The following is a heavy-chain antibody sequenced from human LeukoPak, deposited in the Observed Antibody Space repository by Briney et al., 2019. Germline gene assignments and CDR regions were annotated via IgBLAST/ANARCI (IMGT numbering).Heavy chain of an antibody. Sequence: SETLSLTCTVSGGSISSSSYYWGWIRQPPGKGLEWIGSIYYSGSTYYNPSLKSRVTISVGTSKNQFSLKLSSVTAADTAVYYCARDSWFGELPEDWGQGTLVTVSS. CDR3: ARDSWFGELPED. CDR2: IYYSGST. V-gene: IGHV4-39*07. D-gene: IGHD3-10*01. CDR1: GGSISSSSYY. J-gene: IGHJ4*02.